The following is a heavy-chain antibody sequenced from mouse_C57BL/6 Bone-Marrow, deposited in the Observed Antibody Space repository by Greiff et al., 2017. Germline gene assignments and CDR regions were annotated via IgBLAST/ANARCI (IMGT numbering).Heavy chain of an antibody. Sequence: EVQLQQSGAELVRPGASVKLSCTASGFNIKDAYMHWVQQRPEQGLEWIGWIDPENGDTEYASQIPGKATITADTSSNTAFLQLSGLASEDAAVYYCTTGSGVWGTGTAVTVSA. CDR2: IDPENGDT. J-gene: IGHJ1*03. CDR1: GFNIKDAY. CDR3: TTGSGV. D-gene: IGHD1-2*01. V-gene: IGHV14-4*01.